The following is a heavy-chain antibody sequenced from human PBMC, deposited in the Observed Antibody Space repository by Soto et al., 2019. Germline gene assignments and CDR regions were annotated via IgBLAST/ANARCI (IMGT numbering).Heavy chain of an antibody. V-gene: IGHV3-49*03. J-gene: IGHJ4*02. CDR2: IRSKAYGGTT. D-gene: IGHD2-2*01. Sequence: GGSLRLSCTASGFTFGDYAMSWFRQAPGKGLEWVGFIRSKAYGGTTEYAASVKGRFTISRDDSKSIAYLQMNSLKTEDTAVYYCTRDKVVPAAPIDYWGQGTLVTVSS. CDR3: TRDKVVPAAPIDY. CDR1: GFTFGDYA.